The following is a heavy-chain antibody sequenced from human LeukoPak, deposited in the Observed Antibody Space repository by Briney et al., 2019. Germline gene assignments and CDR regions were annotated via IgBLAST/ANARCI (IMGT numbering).Heavy chain of an antibody. D-gene: IGHD4-17*01. Sequence: SETLSLTCTVSGGSISSGGYYWSWIRQHPGQGLEWIGYIYYSGSTYYNPSLKSRVTISVDTSKNQFSLKLSSVTAADTAVYYCARETFLYGDYGENYYYGMDVWGQGTTVTVSS. J-gene: IGHJ6*02. CDR2: IYYSGST. V-gene: IGHV4-31*03. CDR1: GGSISSGGYY. CDR3: ARETFLYGDYGENYYYGMDV.